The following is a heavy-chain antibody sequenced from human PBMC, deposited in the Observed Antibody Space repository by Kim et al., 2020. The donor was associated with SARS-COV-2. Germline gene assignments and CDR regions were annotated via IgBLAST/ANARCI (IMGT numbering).Heavy chain of an antibody. CDR1: GGSISSGSYY. Sequence: SETLSLTCTVSGGSISSGSYYWSWIRQPAGKGLDWIGRIYTSGSTNYNPSLKSRVTISVDTSKNQFSLKLSSVTAADTAVYYCARVSADGDFWSGYNDAFDIWGQGTMVTASS. CDR3: ARVSADGDFWSGYNDAFDI. D-gene: IGHD3-3*01. J-gene: IGHJ3*02. CDR2: IYTSGST. V-gene: IGHV4-61*02.